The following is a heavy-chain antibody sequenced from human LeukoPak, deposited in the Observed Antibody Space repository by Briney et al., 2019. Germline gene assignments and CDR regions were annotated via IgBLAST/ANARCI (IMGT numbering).Heavy chain of an antibody. J-gene: IGHJ4*02. D-gene: IGHD2-15*01. CDR2: IYYSGST. CDR3: ARRVVVVVAATDYFDY. CDR1: GGPISSSSYY. Sequence: PSETLSLTCTVSGGPISSSSYYWGWIRQPPGKGLEWIGSIYYSGSTYYNPSLKSRVTISVATSKNQFSLKLSSGTAADTAVYYCARRVVVVVAATDYFDYWGQGTLVTVSS. V-gene: IGHV4-39*01.